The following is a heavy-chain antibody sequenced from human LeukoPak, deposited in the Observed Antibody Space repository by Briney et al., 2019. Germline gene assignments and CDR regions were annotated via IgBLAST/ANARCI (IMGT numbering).Heavy chain of an antibody. CDR2: ISAYNGNT. CDR1: GYTLTKLS. D-gene: IGHD3-10*01. J-gene: IGHJ3*02. V-gene: IGHV1-18*01. CDR3: ARDRVLWFGESHDAFDI. Sequence: ASVKVSCKVSGYTLTKLSMHWVRQAPGKGLEWMGWISAYNGNTNYAQKLQGRVTMTTDTSTSTAYMELRSLRSDDTAVYYCARDRVLWFGESHDAFDIWGQGTMVTVSS.